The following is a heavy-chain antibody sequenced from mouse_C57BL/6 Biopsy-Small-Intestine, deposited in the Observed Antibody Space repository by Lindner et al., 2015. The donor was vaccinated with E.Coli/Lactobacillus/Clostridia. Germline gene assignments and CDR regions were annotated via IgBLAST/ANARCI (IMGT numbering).Heavy chain of an antibody. CDR2: ISSGSSTI. CDR1: GFTFSDYG. CDR3: ARGNYGSSYFDY. Sequence: VQLQESGGGLVKPGGSLKLSCAASGFTFSDYGMHWVRQAPEKGLECIAYISSGSSTIYYADTVKGRFTISRDNAKNTLFLQMTSLRSGDTAMYYCARGNYGSSYFDYWGQGTTLTVSS. V-gene: IGHV5-17*01. D-gene: IGHD1-1*01. J-gene: IGHJ2*01.